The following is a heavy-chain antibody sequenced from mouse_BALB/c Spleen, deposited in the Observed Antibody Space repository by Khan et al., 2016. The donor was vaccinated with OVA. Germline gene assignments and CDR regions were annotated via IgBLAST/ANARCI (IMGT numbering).Heavy chain of an antibody. CDR2: IYPGNRDT. V-gene: IGHV1-5*01. D-gene: IGHD2-1*01. CDR1: GYSFTSYW. J-gene: IGHJ3*01. Sequence: EVQLQQSGTVLARPGASVKMSCKASGYSFTSYWMHWVKQRPGQGLEWIGAIYPGNRDTSYNQKFKGKANLTAVTSATTAFMVLSSLTHEDSAVYYCTDGNYVGLFAYWGQGTLVTVSA. CDR3: TDGNYVGLFAY.